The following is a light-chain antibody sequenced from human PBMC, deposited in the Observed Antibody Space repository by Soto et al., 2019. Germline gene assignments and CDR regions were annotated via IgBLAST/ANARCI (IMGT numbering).Light chain of an antibody. CDR3: SLYTSSSTLVV. J-gene: IGLJ2*01. CDR2: DVS. V-gene: IGLV2-14*01. Sequence: QSALTQPASVSGSPGQSITISCTGTSSDVDVSWYQQHPGKAPKLMIYDVSNRPSGVSNRFSGSKSGNTASLTISGLQAEDEADYYCSLYTSSSTLVVFGGGTKLTVL. CDR1: SSDVD.